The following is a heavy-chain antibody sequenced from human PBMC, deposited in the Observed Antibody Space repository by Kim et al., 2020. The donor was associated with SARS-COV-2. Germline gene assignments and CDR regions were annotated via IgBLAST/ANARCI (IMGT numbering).Heavy chain of an antibody. V-gene: IGHV4-4*02. J-gene: IGHJ6*02. CDR3: ARAGKLVMVYASDYYYYGMDV. CDR2: IYHSGST. Sequence: SETLSLTCAVSGGSISSSNWWSWVRQPPGKGLEWIGEIYHSGSTNYNPSLKSRVTISVDKSKNQFSLKLSSVTAADTAVYYCARAGKLVMVYASDYYYYGMDVWGQGTTVTVSS. D-gene: IGHD2-8*01. CDR1: GGSISSSNW.